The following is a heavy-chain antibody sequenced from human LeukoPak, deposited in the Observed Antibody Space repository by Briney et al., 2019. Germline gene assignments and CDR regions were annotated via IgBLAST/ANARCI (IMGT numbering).Heavy chain of an antibody. CDR2: INHSGST. D-gene: IGHD6-13*01. Sequence: SETLSLTCTVSGYSISSGYYWSWIRQPPGNGLEWIGEINHSGSTNYNPSLKSRVTISVDTSKNQFSLKLSSVTAADTAVYYCARLSGSSWYPGGYYFDYWGQGTLVTVSS. V-gene: IGHV4-38-2*02. J-gene: IGHJ4*02. CDR1: GYSISSGYY. CDR3: ARLSGSSWYPGGYYFDY.